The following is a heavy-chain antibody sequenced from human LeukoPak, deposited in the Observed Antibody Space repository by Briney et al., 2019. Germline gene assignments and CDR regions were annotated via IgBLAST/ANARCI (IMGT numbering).Heavy chain of an antibody. D-gene: IGHD5-24*01. CDR3: ARLSRDGYNFGY. J-gene: IGHJ4*02. CDR1: GFTFSSYE. CDR2: ISSSGSTI. V-gene: IGHV3-48*03. Sequence: GGSLRLSCAASGFTFSSYEMNWVRQAPGKGLEWVSYISSSGSTIYYADSVKGRFTISRDNAKNSLYLQMNSLRAEDTAVYYCARLSRDGYNFGYWGQGTLVTVSS.